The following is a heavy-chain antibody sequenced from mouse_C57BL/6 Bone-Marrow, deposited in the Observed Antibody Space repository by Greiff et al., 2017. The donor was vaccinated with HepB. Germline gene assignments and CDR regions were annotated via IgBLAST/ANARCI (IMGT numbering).Heavy chain of an antibody. V-gene: IGHV1-42*01. J-gene: IGHJ1*03. CDR3: ARAEGSPYFDV. CDR2: INPSTGGT. Sequence: VQLQQSGPELVKPGASVKISCKASGYSFTGYYMNWVKQSPEKSLEWIGEINPSTGGTTYNQKFKAKATLTVDKSSSTAYMQLKSLTSEDSAVYYCARAEGSPYFDVWGTGTTVTVSS. CDR1: GYSFTGYY.